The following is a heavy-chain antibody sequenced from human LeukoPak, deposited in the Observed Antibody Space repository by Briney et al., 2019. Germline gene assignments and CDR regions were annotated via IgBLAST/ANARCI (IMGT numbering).Heavy chain of an antibody. CDR2: IYYSGSY. V-gene: IGHV4-31*03. CDR3: ARGGYYYDSSGYPLGY. CDR1: GGSISSGGYY. D-gene: IGHD3-22*01. Sequence: SETLSLTCTVSGGSISSGGYYWSWIRQHPGKGLEWIGYIYYSGSYYYNPSLKSRVTISVDTSKNHFSLKLSSVTAADTAVYYCARGGYYYDSSGYPLGYWGQGTLVTVSS. J-gene: IGHJ4*02.